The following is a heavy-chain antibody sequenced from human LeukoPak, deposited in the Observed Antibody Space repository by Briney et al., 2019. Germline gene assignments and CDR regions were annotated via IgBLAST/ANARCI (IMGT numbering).Heavy chain of an antibody. Sequence: ASVKVSCKASGYTFASSEITWAGQAPGQGLEWMGWMNPNSGKTGSARKFQGRVAMTKNISISTAYIEVSSLGYEQTPPYYCARGGTALAAAGTYDFWGQGTLITVSS. J-gene: IGHJ4*02. CDR2: MNPNSGKT. CDR1: GYTFASSE. CDR3: ARGGTALAAAGTYDF. D-gene: IGHD6-13*01. V-gene: IGHV1-8*01.